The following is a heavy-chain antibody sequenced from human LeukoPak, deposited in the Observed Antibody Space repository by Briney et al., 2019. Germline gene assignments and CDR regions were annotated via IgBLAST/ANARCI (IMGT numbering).Heavy chain of an antibody. D-gene: IGHD3-22*01. V-gene: IGHV4-34*01. J-gene: IGHJ4*02. CDR3: ARRTPHYYDSSGYLYYFDY. CDR1: GGSFSGYY. Sequence: SETLSLTCAVYGGSFSGYYWSWIRQPPGKGLEWIGEINHSGSTNYNPSLKSRVTISVDTSKNQFSLKLSSVTAADTAVYYCARRTPHYYDSSGYLYYFDYWGQGTLVTVSS. CDR2: INHSGST.